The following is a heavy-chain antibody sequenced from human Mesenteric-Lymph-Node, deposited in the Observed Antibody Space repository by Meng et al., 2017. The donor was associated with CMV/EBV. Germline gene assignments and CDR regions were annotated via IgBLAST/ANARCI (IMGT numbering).Heavy chain of an antibody. CDR2: IDWNSGSI. J-gene: IGHJ6*02. Sequence: SLKISCAASGFTFDDYAMHWVRQAPGKGLEWVSGIDWNSGSIGYAESVKGRFLISRDNGRDSLYLQMDSLRADDTGIYYCARDRAAAGNYNYGMDVWGPGTTVTVSS. CDR3: ARDRAAAGNYNYGMDV. CDR1: GFTFDDYA. V-gene: IGHV3-9*01. D-gene: IGHD6-13*01.